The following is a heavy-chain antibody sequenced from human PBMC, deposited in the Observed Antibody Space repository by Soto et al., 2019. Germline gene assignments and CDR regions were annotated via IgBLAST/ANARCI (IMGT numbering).Heavy chain of an antibody. D-gene: IGHD3-10*01. CDR1: GFTFDNYA. V-gene: IGHV3-23*01. CDR3: ARSLDVFLWLGELLSLGFDS. Sequence: EVQLMESGDGLVQPGGSLRLSCAASGFTFDNYAMNWVRQAPGKGLEWVSGISATGGSTYYAASVRGRFGISRDNSKNTLDLQMNSLRAEDTAVYYCARSLDVFLWLGELLSLGFDSWGQGTLVTASS. CDR2: ISATGGST. J-gene: IGHJ4*02.